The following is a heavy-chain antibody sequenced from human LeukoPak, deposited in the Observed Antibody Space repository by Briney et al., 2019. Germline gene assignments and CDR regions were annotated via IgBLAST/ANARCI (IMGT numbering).Heavy chain of an antibody. CDR2: ISYDGSNK. V-gene: IGHV3-30*18. CDR1: GFTFSSYG. J-gene: IGHJ4*02. Sequence: PGRSLRLSCAASGFTFSSYGMHWVRQAPGKGLEWVAVISYDGSNKYHADSVKGRFTISRDNSKNTLYLQMNSLRAEDTAVYYCAKGDTAMATDYWGQGTLVTVSS. CDR3: AKGDTAMATDY. D-gene: IGHD5-18*01.